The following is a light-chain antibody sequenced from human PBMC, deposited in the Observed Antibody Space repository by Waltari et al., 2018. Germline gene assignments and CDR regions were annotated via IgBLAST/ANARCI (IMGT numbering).Light chain of an antibody. CDR1: SSNIGSNT. J-gene: IGLJ3*02. Sequence: QSVLTQPPSASGTPWQWVTISCSGSSSNIGSNTVNWYQQLPGTAPKLLIYSNNQRPSGVPDRFSGSKSGTSASLAISGLQSEDEADYYCAAWDDSLNGPVFGGGTKLTVL. CDR3: AAWDDSLNGPV. V-gene: IGLV1-44*01. CDR2: SNN.